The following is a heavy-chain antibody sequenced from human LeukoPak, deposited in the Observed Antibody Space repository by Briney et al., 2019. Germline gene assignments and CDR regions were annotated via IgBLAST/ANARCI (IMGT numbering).Heavy chain of an antibody. V-gene: IGHV3-21*01. CDR2: ISSSSSYI. J-gene: IGHJ3*02. Sequence: GGSLRLSCAASGFTFSSYSMNWVRQAPGKGLEWVSSISSSSSYIYYADSVKGRFTISRDNAKNTLYLQMNSLRAEDTAVYYCARDLSPSQAFDIWGQGTMVTVSS. CDR1: GFTFSSYS. CDR3: ARDLSPSQAFDI.